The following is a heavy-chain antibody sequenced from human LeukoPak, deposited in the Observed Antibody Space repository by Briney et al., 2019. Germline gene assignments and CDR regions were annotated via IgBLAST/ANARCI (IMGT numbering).Heavy chain of an antibody. D-gene: IGHD2-8*02. CDR1: GGTFISYT. Sequence: ASVKVSCKASGGTFISYTISWVRQAPGQGLNWMGKVIPILGIANYAQNFQGRVTITADKSMSTGYMEVSGLGSDYRAGDYCARDHCGTYWCHYWGQGTLVTVSS. CDR2: VIPILGIA. V-gene: IGHV1-69*04. CDR3: ARDHCGTYWCHY. J-gene: IGHJ4*02.